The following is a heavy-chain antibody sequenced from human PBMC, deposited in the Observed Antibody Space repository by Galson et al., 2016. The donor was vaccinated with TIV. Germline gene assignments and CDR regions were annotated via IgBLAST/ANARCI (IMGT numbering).Heavy chain of an antibody. CDR1: GYTFTRYY. Sequence: SVKVSCKAPGYTFTRYYMHWMRQAPGQGLEWMGVIDPSGGSTTYAQKFQGRVTMTRDTSTSTVYMELSSLTSEDTAVYYCATYGSGRQASFDFWGQGTLVTVSS. CDR3: ATYGSGRQASFDF. V-gene: IGHV1-46*03. J-gene: IGHJ4*02. CDR2: IDPSGGST. D-gene: IGHD3-10*01.